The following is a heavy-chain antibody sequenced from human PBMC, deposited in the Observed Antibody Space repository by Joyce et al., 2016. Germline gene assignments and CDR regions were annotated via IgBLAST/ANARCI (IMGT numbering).Heavy chain of an antibody. V-gene: IGHV4-34*01. CDR2: IKHSGRA. D-gene: IGHD3-10*01. CDR3: ARYPTGSGTYRLSYFDH. J-gene: IGHJ4*02. CDR1: GGSFNDYY. Sequence: QVRLHQWGAGLLKPSETLSLTCAVYGGSFNDYYWNWIRQISGKGLEWIAEIKHSGRANFNPSLKGRVTISIDTSKNQFSLKLTYLSAADTAVYYCARYPTGSGTYRLSYFDHWGQGTLVTVSS.